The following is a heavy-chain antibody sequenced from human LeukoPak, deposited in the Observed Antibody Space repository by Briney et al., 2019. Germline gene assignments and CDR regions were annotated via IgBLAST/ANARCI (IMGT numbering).Heavy chain of an antibody. J-gene: IGHJ4*02. D-gene: IGHD5-24*01. CDR2: ISSSSSYI. V-gene: IGHV3-21*04. CDR3: ARGGEMATIIGPFDY. CDR1: GFTFSSYS. Sequence: GGSLRLSCAASGFTFSSYSMNWVRQAPGKGLEWVSSISSSSSYIYYADSVKGRFTISRDNAKNSLYLQMNSLRAEDTAVYYCARGGEMATIIGPFDYWGQGTLVTVSS.